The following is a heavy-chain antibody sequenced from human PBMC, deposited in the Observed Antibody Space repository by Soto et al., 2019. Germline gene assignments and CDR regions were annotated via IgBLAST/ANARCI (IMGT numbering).Heavy chain of an antibody. J-gene: IGHJ3*02. V-gene: IGHV3-48*03. CDR3: AREGPADGLDI. Sequence: EGQLVESGGDLGQPGGSLRLSCAASGFTFSSFEMNWVRQAPGKGLECVSYISSSGSTKYYADSVKGRFTISRDNAKNSLFLQMNSLRAEDTAVYYCAREGPADGLDIWGQGTMVTVSS. CDR1: GFTFSSFE. CDR2: ISSSGSTK.